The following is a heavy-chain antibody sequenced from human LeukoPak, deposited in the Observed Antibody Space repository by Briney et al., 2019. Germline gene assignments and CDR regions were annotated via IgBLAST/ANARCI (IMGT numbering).Heavy chain of an antibody. D-gene: IGHD4-17*01. V-gene: IGHV4-59*01. CDR2: IYYSGTS. Sequence: SETLSLTCTVSGGSISNYYWSWIRQPPGKGLEWIGNIYYSGTSNYSPSLYSRVTMSVDTSKNQFSLKLTSVTAADTAVYYCARGANFGDSGLDAFDIWGQGTMVTVSS. CDR1: GGSISNYY. J-gene: IGHJ3*02. CDR3: ARGANFGDSGLDAFDI.